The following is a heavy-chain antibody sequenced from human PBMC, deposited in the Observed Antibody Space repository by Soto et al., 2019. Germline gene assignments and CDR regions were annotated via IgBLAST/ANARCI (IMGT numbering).Heavy chain of an antibody. CDR1: GFTFGIYA. J-gene: IGHJ4*02. Sequence: GGSLTLSCAASGFTFGIYAMSWVRQAPGKGLEWVSSISGSGGSIYYAHSVQGRFTISRDKSKTTLDLQMNSLRAEDTAVYHCARVAPEYSSTPRRFDFWGQGTLVTVSS. CDR2: ISGSGGSI. CDR3: ARVAPEYSSTPRRFDF. V-gene: IGHV3-23*01. D-gene: IGHD6-13*01.